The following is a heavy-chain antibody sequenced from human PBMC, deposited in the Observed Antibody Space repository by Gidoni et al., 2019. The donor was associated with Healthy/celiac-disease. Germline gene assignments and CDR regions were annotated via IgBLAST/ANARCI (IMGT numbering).Heavy chain of an antibody. CDR1: GGTFSIYA. J-gene: IGHJ2*01. V-gene: IGHV1-69*01. CDR3: ARGGYDSSGYYYWYFDL. CDR2: IIPSLGTE. Sequence: QVQLVQSGAEVNKPGSSVTVSCKASGGTFSIYAISWVRQAPGQGLEWMGGIIPSLGTENYAKKFQGRVTITADESTSTAYMELSSLRSEDTAVYDCARGGYDSSGYYYWYFDLWGRGTLVTVSS. D-gene: IGHD3-22*01.